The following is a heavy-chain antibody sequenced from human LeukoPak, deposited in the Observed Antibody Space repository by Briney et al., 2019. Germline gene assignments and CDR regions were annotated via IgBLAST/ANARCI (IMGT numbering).Heavy chain of an antibody. CDR2: IYSSGST. Sequence: SETLSLTCTVSGASISSGTYYWSWIRQPAGKGLGWIGRIYSSGSTNYNPSLKSRVTISVDTSKNQFSLKLSSVTAADTAVYYCARVKAWSEYSYGYFLRRTPDPYYYYYMDVWGKGTTVTVSS. CDR1: GASISSGTYY. D-gene: IGHD5-18*01. V-gene: IGHV4-61*10. CDR3: ARVKAWSEYSYGYFLRRTPDPYYYYYMDV. J-gene: IGHJ6*03.